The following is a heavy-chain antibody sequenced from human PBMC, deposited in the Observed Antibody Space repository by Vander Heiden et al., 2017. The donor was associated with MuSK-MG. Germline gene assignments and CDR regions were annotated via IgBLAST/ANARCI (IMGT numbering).Heavy chain of an antibody. CDR1: GYTFTSYG. CDR3: ARDLPFGYYDSSGYYLDYFDY. V-gene: IGHV1-18*01. D-gene: IGHD3-22*01. J-gene: IGHJ4*02. CDR2: ISAYKGNT. Sequence: QVQLVQSGAEVKKPGASVKVSCKASGYTFTSYGISWVRQAPGQGLAWMGWISAYKGNTNYTQKLQGRVTMTTDTSTSTAYMELRSLRSDDTAVYYCARDLPFGYYDSSGYYLDYFDYWGQGTLVTVSS.